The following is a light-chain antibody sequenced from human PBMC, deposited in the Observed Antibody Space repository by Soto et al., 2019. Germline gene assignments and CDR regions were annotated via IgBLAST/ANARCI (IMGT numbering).Light chain of an antibody. CDR3: QQYNSFPWT. J-gene: IGKJ1*01. Sequence: DIQMTQSPSTLSASVGDRVTITCRASQTISSWLAWYQQKPGKAPKLLIYKASTLKSGVPSRFSGSGSGTEFTLTISSLKPDDFATYYCQQYNSFPWTFGLGTKVDI. V-gene: IGKV1-5*03. CDR1: QTISSW. CDR2: KAS.